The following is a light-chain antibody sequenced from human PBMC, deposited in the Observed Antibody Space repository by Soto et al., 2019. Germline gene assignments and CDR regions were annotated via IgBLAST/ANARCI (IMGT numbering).Light chain of an antibody. J-gene: IGKJ1*01. CDR1: QSVSSY. V-gene: IGKV3-11*01. Sequence: EIVLTQSPATLSLSPGERATLSCRASQSVSSYLAWYQQKPGQAPRLLIYDASNRATGIPARFSGSGSGTEFTLAISSLQSEDFAVYYCQQYHNWPRTFGQGTKV. CDR2: DAS. CDR3: QQYHNWPRT.